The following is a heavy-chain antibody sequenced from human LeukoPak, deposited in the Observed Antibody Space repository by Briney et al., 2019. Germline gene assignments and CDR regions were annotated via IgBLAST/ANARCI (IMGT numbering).Heavy chain of an antibody. Sequence: ASVKVSCKASGYTLTNYALHWVRQAPGQRLEWMGWTNGATGNTRFSQDFQGRLTITIDTSASIAYMDLSSLRSEDTAVYYCARSPGGNARTWLDYWGQGTLVTVSS. D-gene: IGHD4-23*01. CDR1: GYTLTNYA. CDR2: TNGATGNT. V-gene: IGHV1-3*02. J-gene: IGHJ4*02. CDR3: ARSPGGNARTWLDY.